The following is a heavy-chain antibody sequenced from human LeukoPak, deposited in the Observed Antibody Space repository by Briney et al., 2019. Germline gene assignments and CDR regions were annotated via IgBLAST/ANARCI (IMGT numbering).Heavy chain of an antibody. CDR3: ARWHMNSQDV. J-gene: IGHJ6*02. Sequence: SETLSLTCTVSGGSISSYYWSWIRQPAGKGLEWIGRIYVGGSTNYSPSLKSRVSMSLDKSKNQLSLKLISVSAADTAVYYCARWHMNSQDVWGRGTAVTVS. D-gene: IGHD4-23*01. CDR1: GGSISSYY. CDR2: IYVGGST. V-gene: IGHV4-4*07.